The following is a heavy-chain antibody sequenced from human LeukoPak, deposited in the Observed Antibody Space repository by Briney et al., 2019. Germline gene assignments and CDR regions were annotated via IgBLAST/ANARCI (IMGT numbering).Heavy chain of an antibody. D-gene: IGHD3-22*01. CDR1: GGSISSSSYY. CDR3: ARDRFDDSSGYYYHYYYYMDV. CDR2: IYYSGST. V-gene: IGHV4-39*07. J-gene: IGHJ6*03. Sequence: SETLSLTCTVSGGSISSSSYYWGWIRQPPGKGLEWIGSIYYSGSTYYNPSLKSRVTISVDTSKSQSSLKVSSVTAADTGVYYCARDRFDDSSGYYYHYYYYMDVWGKGTTVTVSS.